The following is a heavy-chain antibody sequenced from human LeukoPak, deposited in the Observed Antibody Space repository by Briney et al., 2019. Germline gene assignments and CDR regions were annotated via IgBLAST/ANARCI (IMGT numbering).Heavy chain of an antibody. CDR1: GFTFNTHG. D-gene: IGHD3-22*01. J-gene: IGHJ4*02. Sequence: PGGSLRLSCAASGFTFNTHGMHWVRQAPGKGLEWVAFIRYDGSNKYYADSVKGRFTISRDNPRNTVYLQMNSLRAEDTAVYFCAKDRGDTMIVVAHLDYWGQGTLVTVSS. CDR3: AKDRGDTMIVVAHLDY. CDR2: IRYDGSNK. V-gene: IGHV3-30*02.